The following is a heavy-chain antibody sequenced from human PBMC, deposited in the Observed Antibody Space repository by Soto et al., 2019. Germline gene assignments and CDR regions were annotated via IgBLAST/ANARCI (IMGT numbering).Heavy chain of an antibody. CDR1: GVSITSNY. CDR3: ARVTPSSGRSFDL. CDR2: IFHTGAT. D-gene: IGHD1-26*01. J-gene: IGHJ4*02. V-gene: IGHV4-4*07. Sequence: QVHLKESGPGLVKPSETLSLTCNVSGVSITSNYWNWVRQPAGKRREWIGRIFHTGATNVNSKLRSRVIMSIDTSRNQFAPKLRPVTAADTAVYYCARVTPSSGRSFDLWGQGILVTVSS.